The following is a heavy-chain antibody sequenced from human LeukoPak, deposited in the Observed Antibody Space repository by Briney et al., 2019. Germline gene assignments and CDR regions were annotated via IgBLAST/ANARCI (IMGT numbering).Heavy chain of an antibody. J-gene: IGHJ4*02. D-gene: IGHD6-13*01. V-gene: IGHV4-59*01. CDR1: SGSISGYY. CDR3: ARASSSSWYFDY. CDR2: IYYSGST. Sequence: PSETLSLTCTVSSGSISGYYWSWIPQPPGKGLEWIGYIYYSGSTNYNPSLKTRVTMSVDTPKNQFSLKLTSATAADTAVYYCARASSSSWYFDYWGQGTVVTVSS.